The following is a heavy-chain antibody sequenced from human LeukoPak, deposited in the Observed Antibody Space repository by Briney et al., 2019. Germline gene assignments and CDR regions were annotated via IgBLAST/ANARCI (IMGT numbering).Heavy chain of an antibody. CDR1: GGSISSYY. CDR3: ARAFRSEDYYYYMDV. V-gene: IGHV4-30-4*08. CDR2: IYYSGSS. J-gene: IGHJ6*03. Sequence: SETLSLTCTVSGGSISSYYWSRIRQPPGKGLEWIGYIYYSGSSYYNPSLRSRVTLSVDTSKNQFSLNLSSVTAADTAVYYCARAFRSEDYYYYMDVWGKGTTVTVSS.